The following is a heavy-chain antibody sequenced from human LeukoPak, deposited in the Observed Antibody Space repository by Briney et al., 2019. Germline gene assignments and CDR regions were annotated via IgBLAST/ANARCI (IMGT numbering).Heavy chain of an antibody. Sequence: GGSLRLSCAASGFTFSSYWMCWVRQAPGKGLEWVANIKQDGSEKYYVDSVKGRFTISRDNAKNSLYLQMNSLTAEDTAVNYCARDQGYYYYMDVWGKGTTVTVSS. CDR3: ARDQGYYYYMDV. J-gene: IGHJ6*03. V-gene: IGHV3-7*01. CDR2: IKQDGSEK. CDR1: GFTFSSYW.